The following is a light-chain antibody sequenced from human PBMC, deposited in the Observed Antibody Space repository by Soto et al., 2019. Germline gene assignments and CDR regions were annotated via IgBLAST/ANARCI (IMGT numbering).Light chain of an antibody. CDR2: EVV. Sequence: VLIQPPYAAGSPGQSVTLSCPGTKRYIGVYDFVSWYQHHPGKAPRLIIYEVVQRPSGVPDRFSGSKSGNTASLTVSGLQAADEADYFCKSYAGSNTDVFGSGTKANVL. J-gene: IGLJ1*01. CDR3: KSYAGSNTDV. CDR1: KRYIGVYDF. V-gene: IGLV2-8*01.